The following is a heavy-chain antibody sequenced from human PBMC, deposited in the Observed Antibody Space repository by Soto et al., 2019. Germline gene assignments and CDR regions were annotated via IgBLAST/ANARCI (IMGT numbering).Heavy chain of an antibody. J-gene: IGHJ1*01. V-gene: IGHV4-39*01. Sequence: SETLSLTCTVSGGSISSSSYYWGWIRQPPGKGLEWIGSIYYSGSTYYNPSLKSRVTISVDTSKNQFSLKLSSVTAADTAVYYCASPPTREYSSSSGYFQHWGQGTLVTVSS. CDR3: ASPPTREYSSSSGYFQH. D-gene: IGHD6-6*01. CDR2: IYYSGST. CDR1: GGSISSSSYY.